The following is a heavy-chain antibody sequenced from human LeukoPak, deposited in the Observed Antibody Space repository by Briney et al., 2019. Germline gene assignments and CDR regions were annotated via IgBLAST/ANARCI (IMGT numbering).Heavy chain of an antibody. V-gene: IGHV4-39*07. Sequence: SETLSLTCNVSGDPGSNSIYYWAWIRQPPGKGLEWLRSIDYSGRTYYNPSPKSRATISRDTSRNQFSLKLTSVTAADTAVYYGARERPRGEVDDFDYWGQGTLVTVSS. CDR3: ARERPRGEVDDFDY. CDR1: GDPGSNSIYY. J-gene: IGHJ4*02. D-gene: IGHD3-16*01. CDR2: IDYSGRT.